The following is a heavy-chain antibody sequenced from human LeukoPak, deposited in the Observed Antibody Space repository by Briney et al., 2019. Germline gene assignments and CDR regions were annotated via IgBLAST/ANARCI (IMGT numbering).Heavy chain of an antibody. J-gene: IGHJ4*02. D-gene: IGHD3-10*01. CDR3: AKDKGVFYVDY. V-gene: IGHV3-30*02. Sequence: TGGSLRLSCAASGLTFDRCGMHWVRQAPGKGLEWVTFIRSDGSDEYYADSVKGRFTISRDDSKNTLYLQMNSLRAEDTAVYYCAKDKGVFYVDYWGQGTRVTVSS. CDR1: GLTFDRCG. CDR2: IRSDGSDE.